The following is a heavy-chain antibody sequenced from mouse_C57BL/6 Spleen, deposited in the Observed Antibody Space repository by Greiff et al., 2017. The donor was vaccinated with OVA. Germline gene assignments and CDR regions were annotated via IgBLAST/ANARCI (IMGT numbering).Heavy chain of an antibody. J-gene: IGHJ4*01. V-gene: IGHV1-9*01. CDR1: GYTFTGYW. D-gene: IGHD1-1*01. Sequence: QVQLQQSGAELMKPGASVKLSCKATGYTFTGYWIEWVKQRPGHGLEWIGEILPGSGSTNYNEKFKGKATFTADTSSNTAYMQLSSLTTEDSAIYYCARSYYYGSSYEGLYAMDYWGQGTSVTVSS. CDR2: ILPGSGST. CDR3: ARSYYYGSSYEGLYAMDY.